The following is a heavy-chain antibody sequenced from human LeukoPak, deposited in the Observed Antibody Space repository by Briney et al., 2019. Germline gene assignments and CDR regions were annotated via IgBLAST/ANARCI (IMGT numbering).Heavy chain of an antibody. D-gene: IGHD1-26*01. CDR3: AREVGITASGAGY. CDR1: GFTFSLFS. Sequence: GGSLSLSCTASGFTFSLFSTNWVRHAPGKGLEWVSSMRASSGLIYYADSGTGRLTLWRDHAKNPLYLQMTCLRATDTAVSYWAREVGITASGAGYWGEGAPVTASS. J-gene: IGHJ4*02. V-gene: IGHV3-21*01. CDR2: MRASSGLI.